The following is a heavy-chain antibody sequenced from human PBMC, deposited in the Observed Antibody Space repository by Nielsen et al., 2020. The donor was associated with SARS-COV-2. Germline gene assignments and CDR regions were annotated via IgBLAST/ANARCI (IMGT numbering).Heavy chain of an antibody. CDR3: ATDGFSFGTFDY. D-gene: IGHD1-1*01. CDR2: IYYSGST. V-gene: IGHV4-39*07. CDR1: GGSISSSSYY. J-gene: IGHJ4*02. Sequence: SETLSLTCTVSGGSISSSSYYWGWIRQPPGKGLEWIGSIYYSGSTYYNPSLKSRVTISVDTSKNQFSLKLSSVTAADTAVYYCATDGFSFGTFDYWGQGALVTVSS.